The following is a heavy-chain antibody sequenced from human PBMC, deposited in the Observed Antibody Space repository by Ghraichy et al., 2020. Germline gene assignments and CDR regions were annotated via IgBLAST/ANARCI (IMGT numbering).Heavy chain of an antibody. Sequence: SETLSLTCTVSGGSISSSSYYWGWIRQPPGKGLEWIGSIYYSGSTYYNPSLKSRVTISVDTSKNQFSLKLSSVPAADTAVYYCARAPYDFWSGYIDYWGQGTLVTVSS. CDR1: GGSISSSSYY. CDR2: IYYSGST. V-gene: IGHV4-39*01. J-gene: IGHJ4*02. D-gene: IGHD3-3*01. CDR3: ARAPYDFWSGYIDY.